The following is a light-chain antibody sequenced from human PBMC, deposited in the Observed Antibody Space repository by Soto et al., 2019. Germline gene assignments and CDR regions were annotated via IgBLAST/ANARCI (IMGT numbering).Light chain of an antibody. CDR2: GAS. CDR1: QSVSSN. Sequence: EIVLTQSPATLSVSPGERATLSCRASQSVSSNLAWYQQKPGQAPRLLIYGASTRAPGIPARFTGSGSGTDFTLTISSLEPEDIAVYYCQVRDVWPSFGQGTKVDIK. J-gene: IGKJ1*01. V-gene: IGKV3D-15*01. CDR3: QVRDVWPS.